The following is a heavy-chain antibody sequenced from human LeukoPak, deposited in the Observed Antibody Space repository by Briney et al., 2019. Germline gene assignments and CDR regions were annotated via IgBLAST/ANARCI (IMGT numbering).Heavy chain of an antibody. D-gene: IGHD6-19*01. CDR1: GGSISSSSYC. V-gene: IGHV4-39*01. CDR3: ARLAVAGNLDY. Sequence: SETLSLTCTVSGGSISSSSYCWGWIRQPPGKGLEWIGSIYYSGSTYYNPSLKSRVTISVDTSKNHFSLKLSSVTAADTAVYYCARLAVAGNLDYWGQGTLVTVSS. J-gene: IGHJ4*02. CDR2: IYYSGST.